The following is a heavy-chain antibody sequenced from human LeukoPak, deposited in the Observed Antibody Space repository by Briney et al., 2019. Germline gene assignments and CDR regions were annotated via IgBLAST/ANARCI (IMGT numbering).Heavy chain of an antibody. CDR3: ARESTGGSLEIDY. J-gene: IGHJ4*02. D-gene: IGHD2-8*02. V-gene: IGHV1-69*05. CDR2: IIPIFGTA. CDR1: GGTFSSYA. Sequence: ASVKVSCKASGGTFSSYAISWVRQAPGQGLEWMGGIIPIFGTANYAQKFQGRVTLTTDASTSTAYMELRSLRSDDTAVYYCARESTGGSLEIDYWGQGTLVTVSS.